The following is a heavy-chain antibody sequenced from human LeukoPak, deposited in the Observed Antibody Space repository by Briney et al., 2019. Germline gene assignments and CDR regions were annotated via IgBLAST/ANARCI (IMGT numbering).Heavy chain of an antibody. CDR1: GFTFSSYG. V-gene: IGHV3-23*01. CDR3: ARFIATPVLLRYFDWLPMDAFDI. CDR2: ISGSGGST. Sequence: PGGTLRLSCAASGFTFSSYGMSWVRQAPGKGLEWVSAISGSGGSTYYADSVKGRFTISRDNSKNTLYLQMNSLRSEDTAVYYCARFIATPVLLRYFDWLPMDAFDIWGQGTMVTVSS. J-gene: IGHJ3*02. D-gene: IGHD3-9*01.